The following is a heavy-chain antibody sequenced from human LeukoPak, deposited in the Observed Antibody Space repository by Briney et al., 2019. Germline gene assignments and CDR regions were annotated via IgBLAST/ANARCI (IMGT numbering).Heavy chain of an antibody. CDR1: GFTFSSYG. Sequence: GGSLRLSCAASGFTFSSYGMHWVRQAPGKGLEWVAVISYDGSNKYYADSVKGRFTISRDNAKNSLYLQMNSLRDEDTAVYYCARDRGSYDYWGQGTLVTVSS. D-gene: IGHD2-15*01. CDR3: ARDRGSYDY. J-gene: IGHJ4*02. V-gene: IGHV3-30*03. CDR2: ISYDGSNK.